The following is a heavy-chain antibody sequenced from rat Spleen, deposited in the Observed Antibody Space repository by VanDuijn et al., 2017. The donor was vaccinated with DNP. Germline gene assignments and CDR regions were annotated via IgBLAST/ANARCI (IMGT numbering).Heavy chain of an antibody. CDR1: GFTFSNYG. V-gene: IGHV5-25*01. CDR3: ARSDSYGFPY. CDR2: ISYDGGST. Sequence: EVQLVESGGGLVQPGRSMKLSCAASGFTFSNYGMAWVRQAPKKGLEWVAYISYDGGSTYYRDSVKGRFTISRDNAKSTLYLQMDSLRSEYTATYYCARSDSYGFPYWGQGTLVTGSS. J-gene: IGHJ3*01. D-gene: IGHD1-2*01.